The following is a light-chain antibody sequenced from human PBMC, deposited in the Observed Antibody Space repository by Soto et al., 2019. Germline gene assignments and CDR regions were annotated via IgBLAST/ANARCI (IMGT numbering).Light chain of an antibody. CDR2: AAS. CDR3: QQSYSTPPA. CDR1: QSISSY. Sequence: DIQMTQSPSSLSASVGDRVTITCRASQSISSYLNWYQQKPGKAPKLLIYAASSLQSGVPSRFSGSGSGTDFTITSSSLQPEDFATYYCQQSYSTPPAFGGGTKVEIK. V-gene: IGKV1-39*01. J-gene: IGKJ4*01.